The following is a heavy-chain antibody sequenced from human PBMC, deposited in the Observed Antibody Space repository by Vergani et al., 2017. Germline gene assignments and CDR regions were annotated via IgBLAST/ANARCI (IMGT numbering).Heavy chain of an antibody. Sequence: EVQLLESGGGLVQPGGSLKLSCAASGFTFSGSAMHWVRQASGKGLEWVGRIRSKANSYATAYAASVKGRFTISRDDSKNTEYLQMNSLKSEDTAVYYCASGHGAVAGTEGFDYWGQGTLVTVSS. CDR3: ASGHGAVAGTEGFDY. V-gene: IGHV3-73*01. CDR2: IRSKANSYAT. J-gene: IGHJ4*02. CDR1: GFTFSGSA. D-gene: IGHD6-19*01.